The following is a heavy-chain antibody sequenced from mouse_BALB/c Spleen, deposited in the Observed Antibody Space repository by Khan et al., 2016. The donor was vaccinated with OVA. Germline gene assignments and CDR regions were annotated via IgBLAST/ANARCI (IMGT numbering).Heavy chain of an antibody. V-gene: IGHV9-4*02. CDR2: INTYSGVP. CDR3: ARGGAAFYRNDGGAMDS. CDR1: GYTFTTAG. J-gene: IGHJ4*01. D-gene: IGHD2-14*01. Sequence: QIQLVQSGPELKKPGETVRISCKASGYTFTTAGMQWVQKMPGKGLKWIGWINTYSGVPKYAEDFKGRFAFSLETSASTAYLQITNLKNEDTATYFCARGGAAFYRNDGGAMDSWGQGTSVTVSS.